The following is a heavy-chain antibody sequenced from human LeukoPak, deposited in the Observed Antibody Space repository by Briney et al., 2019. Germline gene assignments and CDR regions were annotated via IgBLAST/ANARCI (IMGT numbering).Heavy chain of an antibody. V-gene: IGHV3-30*03. CDR3: ARSGSYYYYFDY. J-gene: IGHJ4*02. CDR1: GFTFYNSA. Sequence: GGSLRLSCTASGFTFYNSAMTWVRQAPGKGLEWVALISYDGSNKYYADSVKGRFTISRDTSKNTLYLQMNSLRAEDAAVYYCARSGSYYYYFDYWGQGTLVTVSS. CDR2: ISYDGSNK. D-gene: IGHD1-26*01.